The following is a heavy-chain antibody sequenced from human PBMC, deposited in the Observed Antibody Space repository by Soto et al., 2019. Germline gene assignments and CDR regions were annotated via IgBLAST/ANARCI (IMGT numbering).Heavy chain of an antibody. Sequence: QVQLQESGPGLVKPSQTLSLTCTVSGASMNSGAYYWSWVRQPPGKGLEWIGYIYHTGRTYNNPSLMIRVTMSLDTSKNQFSLKLNSVSAADTDVYYCARVSATGTRWFDPWGQGTLVTVSS. CDR2: IYHTGRT. V-gene: IGHV4-31*03. CDR1: GASMNSGAYY. CDR3: ARVSATGTRWFDP. D-gene: IGHD6-13*01. J-gene: IGHJ5*02.